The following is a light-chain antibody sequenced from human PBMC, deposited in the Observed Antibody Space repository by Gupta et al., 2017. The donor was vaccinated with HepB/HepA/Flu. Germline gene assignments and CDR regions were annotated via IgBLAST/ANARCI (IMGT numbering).Light chain of an antibody. V-gene: IGLV2-14*01. CDR1: SSDVCGYNY. J-gene: IGLJ2*01. CDR2: DVS. Sequence: HSPLTQPAVVSGSPRPAITISCPGTSSDVCGYNYVSWYQQHPGKAPKLMIYDVSNRPSGVSNRFSGSKSGNTASLTISGLQAEDEADYYCSSYTSSSTLDVVFGGGTKLTVL. CDR3: SSYTSSSTLDVV.